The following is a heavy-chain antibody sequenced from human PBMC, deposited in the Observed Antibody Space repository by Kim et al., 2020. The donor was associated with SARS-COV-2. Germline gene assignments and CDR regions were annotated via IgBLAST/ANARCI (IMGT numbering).Heavy chain of an antibody. CDR3: ARLKLHTYYYGSGGEIDY. CDR2: IDPSDSYT. D-gene: IGHD3-10*01. J-gene: IGHJ4*02. Sequence: GASLKISCKGSGYSFTSYWISWVRQMPGKGLEWMGRIDPSDSYTNYSPSFQGHVTISADKSISTAYLQWSSLKASDTAMYYCARLKLHTYYYGSGGEIDYWGQGTLVTVSS. V-gene: IGHV5-10-1*01. CDR1: GYSFTSYW.